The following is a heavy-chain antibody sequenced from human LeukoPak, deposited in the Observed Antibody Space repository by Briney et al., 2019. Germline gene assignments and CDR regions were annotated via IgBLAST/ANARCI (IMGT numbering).Heavy chain of an antibody. CDR1: GGSISSYY. D-gene: IGHD2-15*01. CDR3: ARDYWEVAATWGVYYYYMDV. V-gene: IGHV4-59*01. Sequence: SETLSLTCTVSGGSISSYYWSWIRQPPGKGLEWIGYIYYSGSTNYNPSLKGRVTISVDTSKNQFSLKLSSVTAADTAVYYCARDYWEVAATWGVYYYYMDVWGKGTTVTVSS. J-gene: IGHJ6*03. CDR2: IYYSGST.